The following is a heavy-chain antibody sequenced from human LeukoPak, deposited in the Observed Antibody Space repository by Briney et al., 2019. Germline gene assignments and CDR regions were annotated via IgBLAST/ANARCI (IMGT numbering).Heavy chain of an antibody. V-gene: IGHV4-4*07. CDR3: ARDGGGNRNFDH. CDR1: GGSIHTYY. CDR2: VHTSGST. J-gene: IGHJ4*02. D-gene: IGHD4-23*01. Sequence: SETLSFTCDVSGGSIHTYYWSWIRQSAGKGLEWIGRVHTSGSTNYNPSLKSRVTLSQDTSKNQVYLRLTSVTAADTAVYYCARDGGGNRNFDHWGQGTLVTVSS.